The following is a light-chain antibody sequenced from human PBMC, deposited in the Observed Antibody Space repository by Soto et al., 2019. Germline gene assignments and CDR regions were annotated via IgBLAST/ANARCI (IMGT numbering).Light chain of an antibody. J-gene: IGKJ1*01. V-gene: IGKV1-39*01. CDR3: QQSYSNLWT. CDR2: AAS. Sequence: DIQMTQSPSSLSASVGGRVTITCRASQSISSYLNWYQQKPGKAPKLLIYAASSLQSGVPSRFSGSGSGTDFTLTISSLQPEDFATYYCQQSYSNLWTFGQGTKV. CDR1: QSISSY.